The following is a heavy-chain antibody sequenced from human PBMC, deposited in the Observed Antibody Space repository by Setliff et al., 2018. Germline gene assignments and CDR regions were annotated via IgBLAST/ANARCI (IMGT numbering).Heavy chain of an antibody. V-gene: IGHV4-59*08. CDR1: GGSVRGYY. CDR3: ARLPPLHTPMALTLDY. J-gene: IGHJ4*02. Sequence: PSETLSLTCTVSGGSVRGYYWSWIRQPPGKGLEWIGYMYYSGDTNYNPSLKSRVTISVDTSKNQFSLELRSVTAADTAVYYCARLPPLHTPMALTLDYWGQGILVTVSS. D-gene: IGHD5-18*01. CDR2: MYYSGDT.